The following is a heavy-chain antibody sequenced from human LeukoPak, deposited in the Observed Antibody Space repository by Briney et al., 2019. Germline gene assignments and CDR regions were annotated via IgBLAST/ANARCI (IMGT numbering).Heavy chain of an antibody. CDR1: GGSISSYY. CDR3: ARDRRDGAFDI. V-gene: IGHV4-59*01. Sequence: NASETLSLTCTVPGGSISSYYWSWIRQPPGRGLEWIGYIYYSGSTNYNPSLKSRVTISVDTSKNQFSLKLSSVTAADTAVYYCARDRRDGAFDIWGQGTMVTVSS. J-gene: IGHJ3*02. CDR2: IYYSGST.